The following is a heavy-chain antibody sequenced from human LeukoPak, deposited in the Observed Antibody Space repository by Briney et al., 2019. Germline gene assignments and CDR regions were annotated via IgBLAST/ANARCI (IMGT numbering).Heavy chain of an antibody. J-gene: IGHJ4*02. CDR1: GFTFSTYS. CDR3: ARASRPLWFGEAIPYYFDY. CDR2: ISSSFIYI. V-gene: IGHV3-21*01. D-gene: IGHD3-10*01. Sequence: PGGSLRLSCAASGFTFSTYSFNWVRQAPGKGLEWVSSISSSFIYIYYADSVRGRFTISRDNAKNSLYLQMDSLRAEDTAVYYCARASRPLWFGEAIPYYFDYWGQGTLVTVSS.